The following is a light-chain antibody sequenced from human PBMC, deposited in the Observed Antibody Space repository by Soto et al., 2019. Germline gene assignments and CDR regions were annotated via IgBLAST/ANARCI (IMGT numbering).Light chain of an antibody. J-gene: IGKJ1*01. CDR3: PQYNNWHPWT. Sequence: ILMTQSPATLSVSPGERATLSCRASQSVSNNLAWYQQKPGQAPRLLIYDASTRATGIPARFSGSGSGTEITLTISGLQSEDVAFDYCPQYNNWHPWTFGQGTKVEIK. CDR2: DAS. V-gene: IGKV3-15*01. CDR1: QSVSNN.